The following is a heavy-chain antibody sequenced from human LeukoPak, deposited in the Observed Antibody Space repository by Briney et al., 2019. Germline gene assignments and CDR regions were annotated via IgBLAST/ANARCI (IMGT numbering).Heavy chain of an antibody. Sequence: GGSLRLSCVGSGFGFSDAAMSWVRQPPGKGLEWVGHIESRSFGGATNYAAPVKGRFTISRDDSKNTLYLEMKNLKSEDTAVYCCLAQYYRDYWGQGTLVTVSS. CDR3: LAQYYRDY. CDR1: GFGFSDAA. D-gene: IGHD3-10*01. V-gene: IGHV3-15*04. CDR2: IESRSFGGAT. J-gene: IGHJ4*02.